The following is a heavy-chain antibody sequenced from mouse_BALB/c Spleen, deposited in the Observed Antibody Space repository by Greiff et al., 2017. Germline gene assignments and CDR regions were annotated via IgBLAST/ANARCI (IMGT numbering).Heavy chain of an antibody. J-gene: IGHJ3*01. CDR3: ARGVTTATSFAY. D-gene: IGHD1-2*01. Sequence: VKLQESGPGLVAPSQSLSITCTVSGFSLTSYGVHWVRQPPGKGLEWLGVIWAGGSTNYNSALMSRLSISKDNSKSQVFLKMNSLQTDDTAMYYCARGVTTATSFAYWGQGTLVTVSA. CDR2: IWAGGST. V-gene: IGHV2-9*02. CDR1: GFSLTSYG.